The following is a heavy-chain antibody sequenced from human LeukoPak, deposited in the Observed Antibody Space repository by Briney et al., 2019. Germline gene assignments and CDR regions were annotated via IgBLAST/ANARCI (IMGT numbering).Heavy chain of an antibody. D-gene: IGHD2-2*01. CDR3: ARKGSTSYPPDY. CDR2: INPSGGST. Sequence: ASVKDSCKASGYTFTSYYMHWVRQAPGQGLEWMGIINPSGGSTSYAQKFQGRVTITRDTYTSTVYMELSSLRSDDTAVYYCARKGSTSYPPDYWGQGTLVTVSS. V-gene: IGHV1-46*01. J-gene: IGHJ4*02. CDR1: GYTFTSYY.